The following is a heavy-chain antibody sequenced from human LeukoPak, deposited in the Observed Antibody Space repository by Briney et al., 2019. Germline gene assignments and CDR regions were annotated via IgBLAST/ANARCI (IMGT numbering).Heavy chain of an antibody. CDR2: INPNSGGT. J-gene: IGHJ4*02. V-gene: IGHV1-2*02. D-gene: IGHD5-18*01. CDR1: GYTFTDYY. CDR3: ARGEYTYGYDY. Sequence: ASVTVSCKASGYTFTDYYMHWVRQAPGQGLEWVGWINPNSGGTNYAQKFQGRVTMTRDTSISTAYMELSRLRSDDTAFYYCARGEYTYGYDYWGQGTLVTVSS.